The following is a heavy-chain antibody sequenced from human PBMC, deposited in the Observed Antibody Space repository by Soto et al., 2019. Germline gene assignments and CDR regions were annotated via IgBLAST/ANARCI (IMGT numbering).Heavy chain of an antibody. CDR2: IYSGGTT. CDR1: GFTVSNNY. Sequence: EVQLVESGGGLVKPGGSLRLSCAASGFTVSNNYMIWFRLPPGKGLEWVSLIYSGGTTYYADSVKGRFTISRDNSKTSLYLQMTSLRVEDTAVYYCARNGWGMATVGMWGPGTLVTVSS. J-gene: IGHJ4*02. CDR3: ARNGWGMATVGM. D-gene: IGHD4-4*01. V-gene: IGHV3-53*01.